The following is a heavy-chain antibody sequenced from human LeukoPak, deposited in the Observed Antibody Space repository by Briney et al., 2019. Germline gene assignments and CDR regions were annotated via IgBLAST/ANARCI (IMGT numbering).Heavy chain of an antibody. V-gene: IGHV1-24*01. CDR3: ATAAGWGKASSDAFDI. Sequence: ASVKVSCKVSGYTLSELSMHWVRQAPGKGLEWMGGFDPEDGETIYAQKFQGRVTMTEDTSTDTAYMELSSLRSEDTAVYYCATAAGWGKASSDAFDIWGQGTMVTVSS. D-gene: IGHD2-8*02. CDR2: FDPEDGET. CDR1: GYTLSELS. J-gene: IGHJ3*02.